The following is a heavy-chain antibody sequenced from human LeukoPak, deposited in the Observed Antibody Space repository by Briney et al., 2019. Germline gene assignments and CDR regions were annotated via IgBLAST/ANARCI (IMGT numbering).Heavy chain of an antibody. D-gene: IGHD3-22*01. CDR2: ISSSSSYI. Sequence: GGSLRLSCAASGFTFSSYSMNWVRQAPGKGLEWVSSISSSSSYIYYADSVKGRFTISRDNAKNSLYLQMSSLRAEDTAVYYCARRSGMSSGYHYYYYYYMDVWGKGTTVTVSS. J-gene: IGHJ6*03. CDR3: ARRSGMSSGYHYYYYYYMDV. V-gene: IGHV3-21*01. CDR1: GFTFSSYS.